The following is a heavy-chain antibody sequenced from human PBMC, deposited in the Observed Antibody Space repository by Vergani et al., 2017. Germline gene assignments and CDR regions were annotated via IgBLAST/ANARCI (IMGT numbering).Heavy chain of an antibody. CDR3: ARNSDSYGYRGHYAFDI. V-gene: IGHV1-69*01. CDR2: IIPIFGTA. J-gene: IGHJ3*02. Sequence: QVQLVQSGAEVKKPGSSVKVSCKASGGTFSSYAISWVRQAPGQGLEWMGGIIPIFGTANYAQKFEGRVTITADESTSTAYMELSSLRSEDTAVYYCARNSDSYGYRGHYAFDIWGQGTMVTVSS. CDR1: GGTFSSYA. D-gene: IGHD5-18*01.